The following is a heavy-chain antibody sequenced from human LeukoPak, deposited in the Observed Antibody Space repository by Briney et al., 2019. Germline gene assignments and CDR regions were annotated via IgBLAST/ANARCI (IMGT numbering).Heavy chain of an antibody. V-gene: IGHV4-34*01. Sequence: SETLSLTCAVYGGSFSGYYWSWIRQPPGKGLEWIGEINHSGSTNYNPPLKSRVTISVDTSKNQFSLKLSSVTAADTAVYYCARRGPFDYWGQGTLVTVSS. CDR1: GGSFSGYY. CDR2: INHSGST. CDR3: ARRGPFDY. D-gene: IGHD3-10*01. J-gene: IGHJ4*02.